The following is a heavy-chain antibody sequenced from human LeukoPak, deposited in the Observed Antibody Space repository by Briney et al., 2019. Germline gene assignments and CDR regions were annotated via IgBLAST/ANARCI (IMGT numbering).Heavy chain of an antibody. Sequence: SVKVSCKASGGTFSSYAISWVRQAPGQGLEWMGGIIPIFGTANYAQKFQGRVTITADKSTSTAYMELSSLRSEDTAVYYCARDDLDILTGYPPVSWFDPWGQGTLVTVSS. CDR2: IIPIFGTA. V-gene: IGHV1-69*06. D-gene: IGHD3-9*01. J-gene: IGHJ5*02. CDR3: ARDDLDILTGYPPVSWFDP. CDR1: GGTFSSYA.